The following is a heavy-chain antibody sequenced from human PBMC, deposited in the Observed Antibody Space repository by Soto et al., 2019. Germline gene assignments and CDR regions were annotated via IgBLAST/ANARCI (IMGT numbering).Heavy chain of an antibody. CDR1: GFTFSSYW. CDR2: IKQDGSEK. Sequence: GGSLRLSCAASGFTFSSYWMSWVRQAPGKGLEWVANIKQDGSEKYYVDSVKGRFTISRDNAKNSLYLQMNSLRAEDTAVYYCARDYYDSSGQGNYYGMDVWGQGTTVTVSS. CDR3: ARDYYDSSGQGNYYGMDV. D-gene: IGHD3-22*01. V-gene: IGHV3-7*01. J-gene: IGHJ6*02.